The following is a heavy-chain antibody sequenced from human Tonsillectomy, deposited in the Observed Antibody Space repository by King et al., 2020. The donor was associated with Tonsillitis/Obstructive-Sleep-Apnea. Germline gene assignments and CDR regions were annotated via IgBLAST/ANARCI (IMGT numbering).Heavy chain of an antibody. CDR3: TSEGIAVAGWVGFDY. CDR1: GFTFGDYA. CDR2: IRSKAYGGTT. Sequence: QLVQSGGGLVQPGRSLRLSFTASGFTFGDYAMSWVRQAPGKGLEWVGFIRSKAYGGTTEYAASVKGRFTISRDDSKSIAYLEMNSLKTEDTAVYYCTSEGIAVAGWVGFDYWGQGTLVTVSS. D-gene: IGHD6-19*01. V-gene: IGHV3-49*04. J-gene: IGHJ4*02.